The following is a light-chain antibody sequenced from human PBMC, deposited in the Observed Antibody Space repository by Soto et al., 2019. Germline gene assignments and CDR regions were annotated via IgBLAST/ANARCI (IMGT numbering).Light chain of an antibody. CDR3: QQSYSTPRT. V-gene: IGKV1-39*01. CDR1: QTISSY. J-gene: IGKJ1*01. Sequence: DIQMTQSPSSLSASVGDRVTITCRASQTISSYLNWYQQKPGKAPKLLIYAASTLQSGVPSRFSGSGSVTDFTLTISCLQPEDFVTYYCQQSYSTPRTFGQGTKVEIK. CDR2: AAS.